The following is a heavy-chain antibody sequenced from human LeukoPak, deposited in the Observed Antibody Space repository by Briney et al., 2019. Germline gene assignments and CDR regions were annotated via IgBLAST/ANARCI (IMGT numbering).Heavy chain of an antibody. V-gene: IGHV3-20*04. Sequence: GGSLRLSCTASGFAFDEHGMSWVRQVPGKGLEWVSGINWSCGSTGYADPLRGRFTISRDNAKNSLYLQMDSLRAEDTALYYCARAPITSPFYFDYWGQGTLVTVSS. D-gene: IGHD2-2*01. CDR2: INWSCGST. CDR1: GFAFDEHG. J-gene: IGHJ4*02. CDR3: ARAPITSPFYFDY.